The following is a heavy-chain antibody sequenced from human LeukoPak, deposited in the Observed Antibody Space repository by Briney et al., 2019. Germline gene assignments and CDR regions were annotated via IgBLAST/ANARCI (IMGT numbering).Heavy chain of an antibody. CDR1: GGTFSSYA. D-gene: IGHD5-24*01. Sequence: GASVTVSCTASGGTFSSYAISWVRQAPGQGLEWMGGIIPIFGTANYAQKFQGRVTITADESTSTAYMELSSLRSGDTAVYYCAAARRRWLQPYFDYWGQGTLVTVSS. V-gene: IGHV1-69*13. CDR2: IIPIFGTA. CDR3: AAARRRWLQPYFDY. J-gene: IGHJ4*02.